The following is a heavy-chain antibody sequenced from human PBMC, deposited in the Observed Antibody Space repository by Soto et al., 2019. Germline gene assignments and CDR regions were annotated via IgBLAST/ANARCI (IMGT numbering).Heavy chain of an antibody. V-gene: IGHV4-4*02. CDR3: ARDVGNFYDSSPTGQFDF. D-gene: IGHD3-22*01. J-gene: IGHJ4*02. Sequence: SETLSLTCAVSGDSISRSNWCSWVRQPPGKGLEWIGEIYYSGSINYNPSLKSRVTISVDKSKNQFSLKLSSFTAADTALYHCARDVGNFYDSSPTGQFDFWGPGTLVTVSS. CDR2: IYYSGSI. CDR1: GDSISRSNW.